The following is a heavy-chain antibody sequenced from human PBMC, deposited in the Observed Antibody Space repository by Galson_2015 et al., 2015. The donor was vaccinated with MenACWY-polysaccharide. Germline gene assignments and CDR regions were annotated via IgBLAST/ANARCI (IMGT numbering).Heavy chain of an antibody. J-gene: IGHJ4*02. CDR2: IIGSGGST. D-gene: IGHD1-1*01. V-gene: IGHV3-23*01. CDR1: GFTFSSYA. CDR3: AKKTLPTPGGQHFDY. Sequence: SLRLSCAASGFTFSSYAMSWVRQAPGKGPEWVSGIIGSGGSTYHADSVKGRFTISRDNSKNTLSLQVNSLRDEDTAVYYCAKKTLPTPGGQHFDYWGQGTLVTVSS.